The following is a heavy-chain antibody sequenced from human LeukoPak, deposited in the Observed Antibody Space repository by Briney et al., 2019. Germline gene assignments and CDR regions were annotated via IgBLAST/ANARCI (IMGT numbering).Heavy chain of an antibody. CDR2: IYTSGST. Sequence: SQTLSLTCTVSGGSISSYYWSWIRQPAGKGLEWIGRIYTSGSTNYNPSLKSRVTMSVDTSKNQFSLKLSSVTAADTAVYYCARGYYDSSLLVYWGQGTLVTVSS. V-gene: IGHV4-4*07. CDR1: GGSISSYY. J-gene: IGHJ4*02. CDR3: ARGYYDSSLLVY. D-gene: IGHD3-22*01.